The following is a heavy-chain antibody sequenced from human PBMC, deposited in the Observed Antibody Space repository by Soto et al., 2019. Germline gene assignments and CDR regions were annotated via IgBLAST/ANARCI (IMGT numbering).Heavy chain of an antibody. CDR2: IYYSGTS. D-gene: IGHD2-2*01. V-gene: IGHV4-39*01. CDR1: GGSIRDDRYY. CDR3: ARLHCDSPNCVPLDP. Sequence: QLQLQESGPGLVKPSETLSLTCTVSGGSIRDDRYYWGWIRQPPGKGLEWIGSIYYSGTSSYNSSLKSRVTMSVDTSKKQLSLRLSSVTAADTAVYYCARLHCDSPNCVPLDPWGQGTLVIVSS. J-gene: IGHJ5*02.